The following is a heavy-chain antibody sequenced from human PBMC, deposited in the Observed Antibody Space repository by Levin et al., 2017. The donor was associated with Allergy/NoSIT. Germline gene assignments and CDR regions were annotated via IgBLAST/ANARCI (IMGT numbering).Heavy chain of an antibody. CDR2: MYHTGSI. V-gene: IGHV4-38-2*02. CDR1: GYSITSAHS. Sequence: SQTLSLTCSVSGYSITSAHSWGWIRQSPGKGLEWIGSMYHTGSISYNPSLKSRVTNSRDTSKNQFFLSLSSVTATDTAVYYCVRERVGYFDIWGPGIMVTVST. CDR3: VRERVGYFDI. J-gene: IGHJ3*02. D-gene: IGHD3-22*01.